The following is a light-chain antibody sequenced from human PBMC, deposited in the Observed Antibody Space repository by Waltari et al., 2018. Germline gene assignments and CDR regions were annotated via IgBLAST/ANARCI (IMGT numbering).Light chain of an antibody. CDR2: EDD. CDR3: QTYDSTKIHVV. Sequence: NVLLTQPHSVSESPGKTVTISCTRSSGSIASNYVQWYQQRPGSAPTIVIYEDDQRPPGVPDRFSGSIDSSSNSASLTIAGLKTEDEADYYCQTYDSTKIHVVFGGGTKLTVL. J-gene: IGLJ2*01. CDR1: SGSIASNY. V-gene: IGLV6-57*03.